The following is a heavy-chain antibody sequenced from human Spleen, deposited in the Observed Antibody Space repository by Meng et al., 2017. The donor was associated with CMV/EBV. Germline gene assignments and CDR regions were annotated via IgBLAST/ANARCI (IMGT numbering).Heavy chain of an antibody. V-gene: IGHV4-39*07. CDR2: IYYSGST. D-gene: IGHD3-10*01. CDR1: GGSVSSIIYN. CDR3: ARGHILINLPSGSLISGGMDV. Sequence: SETLSLTCTVSGGSVSSIIYNWNWIRQAPGKGLEWIGSIYYSGSTYYNPSLKSRVTISVDTSKNQFSLKLSSVTAADTAVYYCARGHILINLPSGSLISGGMDVWGQGTTVTVSS. J-gene: IGHJ6*02.